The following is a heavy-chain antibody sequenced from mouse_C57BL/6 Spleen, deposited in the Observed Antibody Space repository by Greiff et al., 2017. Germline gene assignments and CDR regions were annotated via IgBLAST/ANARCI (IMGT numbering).Heavy chain of an antibody. CDR1: GYTFTSYG. CDR2: IYPRSGNT. D-gene: IGHD2-5*01. J-gene: IGHJ4*01. V-gene: IGHV1-81*01. CDR3: AYSSYAMDY. Sequence: QVQLKQSGAELARPGASVKLSCKASGYTFTSYGISWVKQRTGQGLEWIGEIYPRSGNTYYNEKFKGKATLTADKSSSTAYMELRSLTSEDSAVYFCAYSSYAMDYWGQGTTVTVSS.